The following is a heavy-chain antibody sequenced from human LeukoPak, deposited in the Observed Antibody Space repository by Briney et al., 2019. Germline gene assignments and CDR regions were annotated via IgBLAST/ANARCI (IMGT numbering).Heavy chain of an antibody. CDR1: GYTSTGYY. CDR2: INPNSGGT. J-gene: IGHJ4*02. V-gene: IGHV1-2*02. D-gene: IGHD3-22*01. CDR3: PRGETYYDSSGHYSPH. Sequence: ASVKVSCKASGYTSTGYYMHWVRQAPGQGLEWMGWINPNSGGTNYAQKFQVRVTMTRDTSISTAYMELSRLRSHDPAVYSGPRGETYYDSSGHYSPHWGQGTQVTVSS.